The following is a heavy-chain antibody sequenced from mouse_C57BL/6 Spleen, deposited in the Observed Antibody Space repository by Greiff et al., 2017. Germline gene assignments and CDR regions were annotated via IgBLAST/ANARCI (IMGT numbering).Heavy chain of an antibody. CDR3: AKGGITNYYAMDY. Sequence: QVQLQQSGPGLVQPSQSLSITCTVSGFSLTSYGVHWVRQSPGKGLEWLGVIWRGGSTDYNAAFMSRLSITKDNSKSQVFFKMNSLQADDTAIYCCAKGGITNYYAMDYWGQGTSVTVSS. J-gene: IGHJ4*01. CDR2: IWRGGST. CDR1: GFSLTSYG. V-gene: IGHV2-5*01. D-gene: IGHD2-4*01.